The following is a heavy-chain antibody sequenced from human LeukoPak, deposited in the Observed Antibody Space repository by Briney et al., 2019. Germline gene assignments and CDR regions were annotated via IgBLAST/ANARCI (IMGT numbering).Heavy chain of an antibody. J-gene: IGHJ1*01. V-gene: IGHV4-34*01. CDR3: ALTVDYDSSGYYYEVQH. D-gene: IGHD3-22*01. CDR1: GGSFSGYY. CDR2: INHSGST. Sequence: PSETLSLTCAVYGGSFSGYYWSWIRQPPGKGLEWIGGINHSGSTNYNPSLKSRVPISVDTSKNQFSLKLRSVTAADTAVYYCALTVDYDSSGYYYEVQHWGQGTLVTVSS.